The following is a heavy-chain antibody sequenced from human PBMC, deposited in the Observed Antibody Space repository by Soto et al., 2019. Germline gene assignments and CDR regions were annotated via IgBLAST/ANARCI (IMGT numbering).Heavy chain of an antibody. CDR1: GFIFSSYS. CDR3: VREAAGVDTIFFDY. Sequence: GGSLRLSCAVSGFIFSSYSMTWVRQAPGKGLEWVSSISGISTFIYYADSLQGRFTVSRDNARNSLYLQMDSLRVDDTAVYYCVREAAGVDTIFFDYWGQGILVTVSS. CDR2: ISGISTFI. V-gene: IGHV3-21*01. J-gene: IGHJ4*02. D-gene: IGHD3-3*01.